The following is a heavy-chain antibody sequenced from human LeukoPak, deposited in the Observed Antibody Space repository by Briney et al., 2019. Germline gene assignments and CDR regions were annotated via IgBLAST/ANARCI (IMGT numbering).Heavy chain of an antibody. CDR3: ARDDGRSPQGAPYYYYYMDV. Sequence: GGSLRLSCAASGFTFSSYEMNWVGQAPGKGLEWVSYISCSGSTIYYADSVKGRFTISRDNDTTSLYMQLNSLRAEATAVYYCARDDGRSPQGAPYYYYYMDVWGKGTTVTVSS. J-gene: IGHJ6*03. CDR2: ISCSGSTI. V-gene: IGHV3-48*03. CDR1: GFTFSSYE. D-gene: IGHD6-6*01.